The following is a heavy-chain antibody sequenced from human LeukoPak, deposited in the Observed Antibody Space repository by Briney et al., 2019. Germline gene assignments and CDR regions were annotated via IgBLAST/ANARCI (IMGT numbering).Heavy chain of an antibody. CDR3: CWSGYRWEGH. J-gene: IGHJ1*01. CDR1: GFTFTGAW. V-gene: IGHV3-15*01. CDR2: VKSKGSGGTT. D-gene: IGHD3-3*01. Sequence: GGSHRLSCAASGFTFTGAWMTWVRQAPGRGLEWIGRVKSKGSGGTTDYAAPVKGRFTISRDDSRNTVYLQMNSLKTEDTAVYYCCWSGYRWEGHWGQGTLVTVSP.